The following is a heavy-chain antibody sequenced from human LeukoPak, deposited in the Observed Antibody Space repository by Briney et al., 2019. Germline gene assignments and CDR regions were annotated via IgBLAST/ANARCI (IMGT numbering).Heavy chain of an antibody. CDR2: ISSDGSNT. D-gene: IGHD6-13*01. Sequence: GGSLRLSCAASGFTFSSYAIHWVRQAPGKGLEWVTLISSDGSNTYYADSVKGRFTISRDNSKNTLYLQMNSLRAEDTAVYHCARGLYSDTKAIDYWGQRTLVTVSS. V-gene: IGHV3-30*04. CDR1: GFTFSSYA. CDR3: ARGLYSDTKAIDY. J-gene: IGHJ4*02.